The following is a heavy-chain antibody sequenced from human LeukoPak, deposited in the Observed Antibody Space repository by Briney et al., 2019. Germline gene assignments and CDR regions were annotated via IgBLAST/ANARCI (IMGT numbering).Heavy chain of an antibody. CDR3: ARALNGVWPNRGFDY. Sequence: GASVKVSCKASGYTFTGYYMHWVRQAPGRGLEWMGWINPNSGGTNYAQKFQGRVTMTRDTSISTAYMELSRLRSDDTAVYYCARALNGVWPNRGFDYWGQGTLVTVSS. J-gene: IGHJ4*02. V-gene: IGHV1-2*02. CDR1: GYTFTGYY. D-gene: IGHD2-8*01. CDR2: INPNSGGT.